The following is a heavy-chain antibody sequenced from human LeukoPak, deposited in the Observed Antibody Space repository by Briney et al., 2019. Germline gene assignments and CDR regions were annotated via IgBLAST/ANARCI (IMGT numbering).Heavy chain of an antibody. D-gene: IGHD3-22*01. CDR2: INHSGST. J-gene: IGHJ4*02. CDR3: ARAYYYDSSGSGYFDY. V-gene: IGHV4-34*01. Sequence: SETLSLTCAVSGGSFSGYYWTWIRQPPGKGLEWIGEINHSGSTNYNPSLKSRVTISVDTSKNQFSLKLSSVTAADTAVYYCARAYYYDSSGSGYFDYWGQGTLVTVSS. CDR1: GGSFSGYY.